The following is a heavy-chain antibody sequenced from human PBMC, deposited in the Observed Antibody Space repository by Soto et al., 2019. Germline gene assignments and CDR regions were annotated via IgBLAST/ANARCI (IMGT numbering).Heavy chain of an antibody. J-gene: IGHJ6*02. Sequence: ASETLSLTCTVSGGAIISYYWILVRHPPFKGLEWIVYIYYSGSTNYNPSLKSRVTISVDTSKNQFSLKLSSVTAADTAVYYCARVGDTAMVMAYYYGMDVWGQGTTVTVSS. CDR2: IYYSGST. CDR1: GGAIISYY. D-gene: IGHD5-18*01. CDR3: ARVGDTAMVMAYYYGMDV. V-gene: IGHV4-59*01.